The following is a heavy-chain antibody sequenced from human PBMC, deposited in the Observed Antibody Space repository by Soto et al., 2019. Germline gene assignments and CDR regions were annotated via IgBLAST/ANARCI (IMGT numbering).Heavy chain of an antibody. CDR1: GFTFDAYP. CDR3: VRDDAFDL. CDR2: LAWDGGSI. Sequence: EVQLVESGGGLVQPGRSLRLSCAASGFTFDAYPMHWVRQAPGKGLEWVAGLAWDGGSIGYVDSVEGRFTISRDNAKNSLYLQMSSLRDEDMALYYCVRDDAFDLWGQGTQVTVSS. V-gene: IGHV3-9*03. J-gene: IGHJ3*01.